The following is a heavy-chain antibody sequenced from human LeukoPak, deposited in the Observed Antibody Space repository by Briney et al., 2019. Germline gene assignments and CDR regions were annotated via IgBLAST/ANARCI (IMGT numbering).Heavy chain of an antibody. V-gene: IGHV3-74*01. D-gene: IGHD2-15*01. J-gene: IGHJ6*02. Sequence: GGSLRLSCAVSGFTFRDYWMHWVRQAPGKGLVWVSRLISDGSSASYADSVKGRFTISRDNTKNTLHLEMNSLRAEDTAVYYCVRDSRYCPDVWGQGTTVTVSS. CDR3: VRDSRYCPDV. CDR2: LISDGSSA. CDR1: GFTFRDYW.